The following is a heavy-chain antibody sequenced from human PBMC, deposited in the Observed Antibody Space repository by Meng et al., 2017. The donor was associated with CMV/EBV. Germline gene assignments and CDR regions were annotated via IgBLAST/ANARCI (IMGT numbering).Heavy chain of an antibody. CDR1: GGTFSSYA. CDR2: IIPIFGTA. CDR3: AREHRSLPIVVVPAAISGYYYGMDV. D-gene: IGHD2-2*02. Sequence: SVKVSCKASGGTFSSYAISWVRQAPGQGLEWMGGIIPIFGTANYAQKFQGRVTITTDESTSTAYMELSSLRSEDTAVYYCAREHRSLPIVVVPAAISGYYYGMDVWGQGTTVTVSS. J-gene: IGHJ6*02. V-gene: IGHV1-69*05.